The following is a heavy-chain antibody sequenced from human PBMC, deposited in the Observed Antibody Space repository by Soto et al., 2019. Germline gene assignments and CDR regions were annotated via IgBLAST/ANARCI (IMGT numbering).Heavy chain of an antibody. J-gene: IGHJ4*02. D-gene: IGHD2-2*01. CDR1: GYTFTSYY. V-gene: IGHV1-46*01. CDR3: ARVEGSIVVVPAAAGALNY. CDR2: INPSGGST. Sequence: QVQLVQSGAEVKKPGASVKVSCKASGYTFTSYYMHWVRQAPGQGLEWMGIINPSGGSTSYAQKFQGRVTMTRDTSTSTSYMELSSLRSEDTAVYYCARVEGSIVVVPAAAGALNYWGQGTLVTVSS.